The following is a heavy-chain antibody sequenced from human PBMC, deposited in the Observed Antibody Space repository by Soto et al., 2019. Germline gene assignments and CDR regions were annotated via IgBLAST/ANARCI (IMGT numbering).Heavy chain of an antibody. CDR2: IDYSGTA. J-gene: IGHJ4*02. V-gene: IGHV4-39*01. CDR3: ARITGRHLDY. CDR1: GASISVTNVF. Sequence: PSETLSLTCTVSGASISVTNVFWGWVRQPPGKGLEWIGNIDYSGTAYFSPSLATRVTFHVDTSKNQFSLTPYSVTAADTAVYYCARITGRHLDYWGQGILVTVS. D-gene: IGHD1-20*01.